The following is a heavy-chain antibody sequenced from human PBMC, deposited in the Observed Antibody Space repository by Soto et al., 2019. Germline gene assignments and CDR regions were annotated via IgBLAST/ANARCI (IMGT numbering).Heavy chain of an antibody. CDR3: AKATTNGGWFNPFDS. CDR1: GFTFTFYA. D-gene: IGHD6-19*01. CDR2: LSGSGTST. J-gene: IGHJ4*02. Sequence: HPGGSLRLSCAASGFTFTFYAMTWVRQAPGKGLEWVSGLSGSGTSTYYADSVKGRFTISRDNSRDTLFLQMNSLTADDTAVYYCAKATTNGGWFNPFDSWGKGVLVTVSS. V-gene: IGHV3-23*01.